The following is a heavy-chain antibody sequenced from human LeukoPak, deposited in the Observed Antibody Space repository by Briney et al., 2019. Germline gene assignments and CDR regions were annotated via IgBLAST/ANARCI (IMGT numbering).Heavy chain of an antibody. CDR1: GFTFSSYG. Sequence: GGSLTLSCAASGFTFSSYGLHWVRQAPGQGLEWLAVISYEGSNTYYEDSVKGRFTISRDNSKDTLYLQMNSLRAEDAAVYYCAKAHCSGGSCYYILDYFDYWGQGTLVTVSS. D-gene: IGHD2-15*01. V-gene: IGHV3-30*18. J-gene: IGHJ4*02. CDR3: AKAHCSGGSCYYILDYFDY. CDR2: ISYEGSNT.